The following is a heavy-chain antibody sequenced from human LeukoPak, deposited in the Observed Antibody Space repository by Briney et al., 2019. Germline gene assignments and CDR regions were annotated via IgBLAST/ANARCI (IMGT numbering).Heavy chain of an antibody. V-gene: IGHV3-23*01. CDR3: ARDQTATAFFDY. CDR2: ISGSGRST. J-gene: IGHJ4*02. CDR1: GFTFSSYA. D-gene: IGHD5-24*01. Sequence: GGSLRLSCAASGFTFSSYAMSWVRQAPGKGLEWVSAISGSGRSTYYAASVKGRFTISRDNSKNTLYLQMNSLRDEDTAVYYCARDQTATAFFDYWGQGTLVTVSS.